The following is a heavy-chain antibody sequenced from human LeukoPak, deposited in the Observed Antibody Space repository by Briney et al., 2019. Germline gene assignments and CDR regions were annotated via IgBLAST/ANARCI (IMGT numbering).Heavy chain of an antibody. Sequence: SETLSLTYTVSGGSISSYYWSWIRQPPGKGLEWIGYIYYSGSTNCNPSVKSRVAMSVDTSKKQFSLKLSSLTAADTAVYYCARGGTAVIAPYAFDIWGQGTMVTVSS. V-gene: IGHV4-59*01. D-gene: IGHD4-23*01. CDR2: IYYSGST. CDR3: ARGGTAVIAPYAFDI. CDR1: GGSISSYY. J-gene: IGHJ3*02.